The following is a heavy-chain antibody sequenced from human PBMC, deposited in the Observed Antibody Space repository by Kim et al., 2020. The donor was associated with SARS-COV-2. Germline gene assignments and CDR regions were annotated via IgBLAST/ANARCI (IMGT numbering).Heavy chain of an antibody. Sequence: ASVKVSCKASGYTFTSYGISWVRQAPGQGLEWMGWISAYNGNTNYAQKLQGRVTMTTDTSTSTAYMELRSLRSDDTAVYYCARAGPGRYPPELGYGTYYYYYYGMDVWGQGTTVTVSS. J-gene: IGHJ6*02. D-gene: IGHD5-18*01. CDR2: ISAYNGNT. CDR1: GYTFTSYG. V-gene: IGHV1-18*04. CDR3: ARAGPGRYPPELGYGTYYYYYYGMDV.